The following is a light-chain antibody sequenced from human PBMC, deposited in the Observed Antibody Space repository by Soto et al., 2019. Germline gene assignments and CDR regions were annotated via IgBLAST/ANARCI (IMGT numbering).Light chain of an antibody. CDR1: QNVNSN. V-gene: IGKV3-15*01. J-gene: IGKJ1*01. CDR3: KPYNKWPRP. Sequence: EIVLTQSPCTLSLSPGDRATLSYRASQNVNSNLAWYQQTPGQAPRLLIYGASTRTTGVPPTFSGSGSGTEFTLTTSSLQFEDFTLYSCKPYNKWPRPFGQGTKV. CDR2: GAS.